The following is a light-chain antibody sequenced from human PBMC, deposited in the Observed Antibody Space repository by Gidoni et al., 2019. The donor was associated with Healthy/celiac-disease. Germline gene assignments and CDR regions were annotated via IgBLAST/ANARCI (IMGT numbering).Light chain of an antibody. CDR2: DAS. J-gene: IGKJ3*01. CDR3: QQRSNWVT. V-gene: IGKV3-11*01. Sequence: EIVLTQSPATLSLSPGERATISCRASQSVSSYLAWSQQKPGQAPRLLIYDASNRATGIPARFSGSVSGTDFTLTISSLEPEDFAVYYCQQRSNWVTFGPGTKVDIK. CDR1: QSVSSY.